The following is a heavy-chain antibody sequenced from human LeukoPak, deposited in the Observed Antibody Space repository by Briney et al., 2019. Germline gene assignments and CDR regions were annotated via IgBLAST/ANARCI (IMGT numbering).Heavy chain of an antibody. CDR3: ARTVGHGDYVFDY. D-gene: IGHD4-17*01. V-gene: IGHV4-59*08. CDR2: IYYSGST. Sequence: SETLSLTCTGSGVSISRYYWSWIRQPPGKGLEWIGYIYYSGSTNYNPSLKSRVTISVDTSKNQFSLKLSSVTAADTAVYYCARTVGHGDYVFDYWGQGTLVTVSS. CDR1: GVSISRYY. J-gene: IGHJ4*02.